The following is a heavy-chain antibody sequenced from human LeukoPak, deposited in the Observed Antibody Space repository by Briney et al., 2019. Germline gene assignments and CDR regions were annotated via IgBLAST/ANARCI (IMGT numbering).Heavy chain of an antibody. D-gene: IGHD7-27*01. J-gene: IGHJ6*02. Sequence: GGSLRLSCAASGFTFSSYSMNWVRQAPGKGLEWVSSIDFSSTYIYYKDSVKGRFTISRDNARNSLYLQMNTLRAEDTAVYYCARDGTGFSSGMGVWGQGTTVTVSS. CDR1: GFTFSSYS. CDR2: IDFSSTYI. V-gene: IGHV3-21*06. CDR3: ARDGTGFSSGMGV.